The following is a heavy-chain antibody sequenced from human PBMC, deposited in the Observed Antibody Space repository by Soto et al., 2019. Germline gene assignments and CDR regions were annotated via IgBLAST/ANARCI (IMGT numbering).Heavy chain of an antibody. V-gene: IGHV1-69*04. CDR2: IIPILGIA. D-gene: IGHD3-22*01. CDR3: ARDAPGYYDSSGYYYVPHFDY. J-gene: IGHJ4*01. Sequence: SVKVSCKASGGTFSSYTISWVRQAPGQGLEWMGRIIPILGIANYAQKFQGRVTITADKSTSTAYMELSSLRSEDTAVYYCARDAPGYYDSSGYYYVPHFDYWG. CDR1: GGTFSSYT.